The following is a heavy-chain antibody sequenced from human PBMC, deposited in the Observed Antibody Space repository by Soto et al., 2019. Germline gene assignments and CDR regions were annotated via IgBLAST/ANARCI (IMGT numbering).Heavy chain of an antibody. J-gene: IGHJ6*02. CDR1: GYTFTGYY. CDR3: ARGYCAVVPAATGCHDGDV. Sequence: VQLVQSGAEVKKPGASVKVSCKASGYTFTGYYMHCVRQAPGQGLEWMGWINPNSGGTNYAQKFQGRVTMTRDTSISTASMELSRLRSDDTAVYYCARGYCAVVPAATGCHDGDVWGQGTTVTVSS. CDR2: INPNSGGT. V-gene: IGHV1-2*02. D-gene: IGHD2-2*01.